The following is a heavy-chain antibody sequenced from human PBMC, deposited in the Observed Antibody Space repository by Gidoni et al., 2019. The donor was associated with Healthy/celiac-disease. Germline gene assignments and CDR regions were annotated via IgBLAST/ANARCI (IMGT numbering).Heavy chain of an antibody. D-gene: IGHD4-17*01. CDR3: AKDALNYGDLLKHDAFDI. V-gene: IGHV3-23*01. Sequence: EVQLLESGGGLVQPGGSLRLSCAASGFTVSSYALSWVRQAPGKGLEWFSAIRVSGGSTYYADSVKGRFTISRDNSKNTLYLQMNSLRAEDTAVYYCAKDALNYGDLLKHDAFDIWGQGTMVTVSS. CDR1: GFTVSSYA. J-gene: IGHJ3*02. CDR2: IRVSGGST.